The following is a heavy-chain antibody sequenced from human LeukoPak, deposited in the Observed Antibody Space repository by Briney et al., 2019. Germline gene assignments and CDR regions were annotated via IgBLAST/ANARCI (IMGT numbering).Heavy chain of an antibody. CDR3: ATERLGRRTQTYYFGY. D-gene: IGHD6-25*01. CDR1: GYTLTELS. J-gene: IGHJ4*02. CDR2: FDPEDGET. V-gene: IGHV1-24*01. Sequence: ASVKVSCKVSGYTLTELSMHWVRQAPGKGLEWMGGFDPEDGETIYAQKFQGRVTMTEDTSTDTAYMELSSLRSEDTAVYYCATERLGRRTQTYYFGYWGQGTLVTVSS.